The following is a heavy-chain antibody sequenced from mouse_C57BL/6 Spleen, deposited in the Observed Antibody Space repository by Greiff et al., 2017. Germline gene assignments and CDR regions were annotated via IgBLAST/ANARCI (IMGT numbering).Heavy chain of an antibody. Sequence: QVQLQQPGAELVMPGASVKLSCKASGYTFTSYWMHWVKQRPGQGLEWIGEIDPSDSYTNYNQKFKDKATLTADKSSSTVYMELSRLTSEDSAVYFCARHEEGYYGNPAWFAYWGQGTLVTVSA. CDR3: ARHEEGYYGNPAWFAY. D-gene: IGHD2-1*01. V-gene: IGHV1-69*01. J-gene: IGHJ3*01. CDR1: GYTFTSYW. CDR2: IDPSDSYT.